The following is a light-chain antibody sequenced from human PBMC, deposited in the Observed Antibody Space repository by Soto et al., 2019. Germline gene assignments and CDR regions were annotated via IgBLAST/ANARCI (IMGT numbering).Light chain of an antibody. CDR1: QAISSY. CDR2: GAS. J-gene: IGKJ5*01. V-gene: IGKV1-9*01. Sequence: IQLTQSPSSLSASVGDRVTIACRASQAISSYLAWYQQKPGQAPKLLIYGASTLQSGVPSRFSGHESGTDYTLTISSLQPEDFAAYCCQQLHSYPIIFGQGTRLEMK. CDR3: QQLHSYPII.